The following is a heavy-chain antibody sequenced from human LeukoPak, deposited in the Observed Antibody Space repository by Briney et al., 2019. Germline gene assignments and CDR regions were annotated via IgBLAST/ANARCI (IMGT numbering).Heavy chain of an antibody. J-gene: IGHJ4*02. CDR3: AKAHPLAVAGWGALGY. Sequence: PGRSLRLSCAASGFTFDDYAMHWVRQAPGKGLEWVSGISWNSGSIGYADSVKGRFTISRDNSKNTLYLQMNSLRAEDTAVYYCAKAHPLAVAGWGALGYWGQGTLVTVSS. D-gene: IGHD6-19*01. CDR2: ISWNSGSI. CDR1: GFTFDDYA. V-gene: IGHV3-9*01.